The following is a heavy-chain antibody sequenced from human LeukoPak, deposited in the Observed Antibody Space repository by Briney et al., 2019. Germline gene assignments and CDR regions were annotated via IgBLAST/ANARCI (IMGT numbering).Heavy chain of an antibody. Sequence: ASVKVSCKASGYIFTSYGISWVRQAPGQGLEWMGWISAYNGNTNYAQKLQGRVTMTTDTSTSTAYMELRSLRSDDTAVYYCARDRGYSSGWYYFDYWGQGTLVTVSS. V-gene: IGHV1-18*04. J-gene: IGHJ4*02. D-gene: IGHD6-19*01. CDR3: ARDRGYSSGWYYFDY. CDR2: ISAYNGNT. CDR1: GYIFTSYG.